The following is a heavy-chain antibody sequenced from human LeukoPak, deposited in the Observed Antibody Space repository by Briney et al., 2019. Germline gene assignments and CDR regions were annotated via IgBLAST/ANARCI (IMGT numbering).Heavy chain of an antibody. CDR1: GFTVRDNY. CDR2: LYSGGAA. J-gene: IGHJ4*02. CDR3: ARGAFSPHGSYYGH. Sequence: GGSLRLSCAVSGFTVRDNYLNWVRQTPGKGLECVSVLYSGGAAYYADSVKSRFTISRDTSKNTLSLQMNSLRVEDTALYYCARGAFSPHGSYYGHWGQGTLVTVSS. D-gene: IGHD1-26*01. V-gene: IGHV3-53*01.